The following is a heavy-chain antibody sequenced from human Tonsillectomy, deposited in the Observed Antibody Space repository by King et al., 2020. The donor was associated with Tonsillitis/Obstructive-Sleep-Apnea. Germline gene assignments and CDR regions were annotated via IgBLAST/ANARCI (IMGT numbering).Heavy chain of an antibody. CDR1: GFTFSSHA. J-gene: IGHJ4*02. CDR3: ARDRSGWPPEYFDY. D-gene: IGHD6-19*01. Sequence: VQLVESGGGVVQPGRSLRLSCAASGFTFSSHAMHWVRQAPGKGLEWVAIISYAGSDKYYADSVRGRFTISRDNSKNTLYLQMNSLRPKDTALYYWARDRSGWPPEYFDYWGQGTLVTVSS. V-gene: IGHV3-30*01. CDR2: ISYAGSDK.